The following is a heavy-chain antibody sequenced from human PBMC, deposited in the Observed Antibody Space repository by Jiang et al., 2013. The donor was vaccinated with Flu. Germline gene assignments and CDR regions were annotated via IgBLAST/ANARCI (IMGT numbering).Heavy chain of an antibody. CDR1: GDSIDSGSFY. J-gene: IGHJ6*02. CDR2: VYKSGST. CDR3: ARSYCGGDCYSMFGYSYYGMDV. V-gene: IGHV4-39*07. Sequence: GPGLVKPSETLSLTCTVSGDSIDSGSFYWAWIRQSPGKGLEWLGSVYKSGSTYDNPSLKSRVTISVDTSKNQFSLNLNSMTAADTAVYYCARSYCGGDCYSMFGYSYYGMDVWGQGTTVTVSS. D-gene: IGHD2-21*02.